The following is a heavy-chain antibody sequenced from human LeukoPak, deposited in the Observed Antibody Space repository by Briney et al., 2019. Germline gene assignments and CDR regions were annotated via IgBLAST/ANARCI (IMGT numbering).Heavy chain of an antibody. V-gene: IGHV4-39*07. CDR3: ASDRSSSGDY. Sequence: SETLSLTCTVSGGSISSSSYYWGWIRQPPGKGLEWIGSIYYSGSTYYNPSLKSRVTISVDTSKNQFSLKLSSVTAADTAVYYCASDRSSSGDYWGQGTLVTVSS. J-gene: IGHJ4*02. CDR1: GGSISSSSYY. CDR2: IYYSGST. D-gene: IGHD6-13*01.